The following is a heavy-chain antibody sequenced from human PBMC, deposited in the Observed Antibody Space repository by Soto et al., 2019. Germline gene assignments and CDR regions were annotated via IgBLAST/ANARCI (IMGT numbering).Heavy chain of an antibody. V-gene: IGHV4-39*01. CDR2: IYYSGST. D-gene: IGHD4-17*01. J-gene: IGHJ5*02. CDR3: ARHGALTVTTSGWFDP. Sequence: SETLSLTCTVSGGSISSSSYYWGWIRQPPGKGLEWIGSIYYSGSTYYNPSLKSRVTISVDTSKNQFSLKLSSVTAADTAVYYCARHGALTVTTSGWFDPWGQGTLVTVSS. CDR1: GGSISSSSYY.